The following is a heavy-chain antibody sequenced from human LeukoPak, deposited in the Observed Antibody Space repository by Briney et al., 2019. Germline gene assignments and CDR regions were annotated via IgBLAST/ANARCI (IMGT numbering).Heavy chain of an antibody. V-gene: IGHV3-23*01. CDR3: ARGGRLIDY. J-gene: IGHJ4*02. CDR1: GFTFSSYW. Sequence: AGGSLRLSCAASGFTFSSYWMSWVRQAPGKGLEWVSAITGSGSPYYADSVKGRFTISRDNSKNTLFLQMNSLGAEDTAVYYCARGGRLIDYWGQGTLVTVFS. D-gene: IGHD2-8*01. CDR2: ITGSGSP.